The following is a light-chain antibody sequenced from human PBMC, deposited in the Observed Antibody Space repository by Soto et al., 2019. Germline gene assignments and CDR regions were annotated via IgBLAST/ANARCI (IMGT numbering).Light chain of an antibody. J-gene: IGKJ4*01. CDR2: DIF. Sequence: VTQSPASLSVSPWDIVTISCRAGPISSNLAWHQQKPGQAPRLVIYDIFTRATGVPTRISGSGSGTEFTLTISSLQSEDFAVYYCQQYNSWPLTFGGGTKVDIK. CDR1: PISSN. V-gene: IGKV3D-15*01. CDR3: QQYNSWPLT.